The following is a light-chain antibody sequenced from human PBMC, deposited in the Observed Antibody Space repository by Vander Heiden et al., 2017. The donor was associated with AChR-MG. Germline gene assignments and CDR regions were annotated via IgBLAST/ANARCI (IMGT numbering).Light chain of an antibody. CDR2: GAS. CDR3: QQYNNWPPRGFT. Sequence: EIVMPHSPATLSVSPGERATLSCRARQSVSSNLAWYQQKPGQAPRLLIYGASTRATGIPARFSGSGSGTEFTLTISSLQSEDFAVYYCQQYNNWPPRGFTFGPGTKVDIK. J-gene: IGKJ3*01. CDR1: QSVSSN. V-gene: IGKV3-15*01.